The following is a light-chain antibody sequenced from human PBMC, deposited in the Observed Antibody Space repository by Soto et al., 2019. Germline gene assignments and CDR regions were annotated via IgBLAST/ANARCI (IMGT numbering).Light chain of an antibody. Sequence: DIQMTQSPSSLYASVGDRVTITCQASQDISKYLNWYQQKPGKAPKLLIYDASNLETGVPSRFSGSGSGTAFTFAISSLQPEDVATYYCQQYDSLPPLFSFGPGTKGAIK. CDR3: QQYDSLPPLFS. V-gene: IGKV1-33*01. J-gene: IGKJ3*01. CDR1: QDISKY. CDR2: DAS.